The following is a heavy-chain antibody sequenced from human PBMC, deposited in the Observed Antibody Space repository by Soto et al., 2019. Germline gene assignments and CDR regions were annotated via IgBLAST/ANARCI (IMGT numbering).Heavy chain of an antibody. J-gene: IGHJ6*02. Sequence: QVQVAQSGDEVKETGASVRVSCKTSGYSFTAYGISWVRQAPGQGLEWMGWISCYNGKTKYAQKVQGRVTMTTDTSTSTAYMEVRSLRSDDTAINYCARDAPPPELRFLEWHNYDYNGMDVWGQGTTVTVSS. D-gene: IGHD3-3*01. V-gene: IGHV1-18*01. CDR2: ISCYNGKT. CDR3: ARDAPPPELRFLEWHNYDYNGMDV. CDR1: GYSFTAYG.